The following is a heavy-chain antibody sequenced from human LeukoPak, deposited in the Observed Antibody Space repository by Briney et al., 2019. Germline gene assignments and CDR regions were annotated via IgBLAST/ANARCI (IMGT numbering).Heavy chain of an antibody. CDR3: AKVYHIGSYYYDSSGYYALDY. CDR1: GFTFSSYA. CDR2: ISYDGSNK. D-gene: IGHD3-22*01. J-gene: IGHJ4*02. V-gene: IGHV3-30*04. Sequence: PGRSLRLSCAASGFTFSSYAMHWVRQAPGKGLEWVAVISYDGSNKYYADSVKGRFTISRDNSKNTLYLQMNSLRAEDTAVYYCAKVYHIGSYYYDSSGYYALDYWGQGTLVTVSS.